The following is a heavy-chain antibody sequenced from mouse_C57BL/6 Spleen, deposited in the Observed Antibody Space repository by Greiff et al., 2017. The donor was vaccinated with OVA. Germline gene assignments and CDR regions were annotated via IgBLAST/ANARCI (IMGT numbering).Heavy chain of an antibody. CDR2: ISRGSSTI. CDR3: AITYYSNYDYAMDY. Sequence: EVQLVESGGGLVKPGGSLKLSCEASGYTFSDYGMHWVRQAPEKGLEWVADISRGSSTIYYADTVKGRFTISRDNAKNTLFLQMTSLRSEDTAMYYCAITYYSNYDYAMDYWGQGTSVTVSS. D-gene: IGHD2-5*01. J-gene: IGHJ4*01. CDR1: GYTFSDYG. V-gene: IGHV5-17*01.